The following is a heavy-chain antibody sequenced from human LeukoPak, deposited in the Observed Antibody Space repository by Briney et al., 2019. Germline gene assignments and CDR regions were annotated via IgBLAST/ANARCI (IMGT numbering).Heavy chain of an antibody. J-gene: IGHJ4*02. CDR1: RFSFNSYV. V-gene: IGHV3-53*01. Sequence: GGSLRLSCAASRFSFNSYVMSWVRQAPGKGLEWVSVIYSGGSTYYADSVKGRFTISRDNSKNTLYLQMNSLRAEDTAVYYCAREPHSSGSKWGQGTLVTVSS. CDR3: AREPHSSGSK. D-gene: IGHD6-19*01. CDR2: IYSGGST.